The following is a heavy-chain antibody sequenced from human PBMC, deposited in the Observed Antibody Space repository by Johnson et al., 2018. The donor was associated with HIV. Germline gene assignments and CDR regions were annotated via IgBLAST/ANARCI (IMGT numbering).Heavy chain of an antibody. CDR3: AKDLSWKGCCDAFDI. D-gene: IGHD6-13*01. J-gene: IGHJ3*02. CDR1: GFTFDDYA. V-gene: IGHV3-43D*03. Sequence: VQLVESGGGVVQPGRSLRLSCAASGFTFDDYAIHWVRQAPGKGLEWVSLISWDGGSTYYADSVKGRFTISRDNSKNSLYLQMNSLRAEDNALYYCAKDLSWKGCCDAFDIWGQGTMVTVSS. CDR2: ISWDGGST.